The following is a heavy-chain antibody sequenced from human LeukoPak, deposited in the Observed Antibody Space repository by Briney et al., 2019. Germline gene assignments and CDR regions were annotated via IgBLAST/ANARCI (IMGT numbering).Heavy chain of an antibody. CDR2: IYSGGST. CDR1: GFTVSSNY. CDR3: VREAGYCAPVCVKTNWFDP. J-gene: IGHJ5*02. Sequence: PGGSLRLSCAASGFTVSSNYMSWVRQAPGKGLEWVSVIYSGGSTYCADSVKGRFTISRDDSTNTVYLHMNSLRDEDTALYHCVREAGYCAPVCVKTNWFDPWGQGTLVTVSS. V-gene: IGHV3-53*01. D-gene: IGHD2-15*01.